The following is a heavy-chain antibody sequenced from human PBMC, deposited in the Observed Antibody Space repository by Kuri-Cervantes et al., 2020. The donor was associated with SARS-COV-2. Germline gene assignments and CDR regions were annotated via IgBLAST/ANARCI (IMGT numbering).Heavy chain of an antibody. CDR1: GYSFTSYW. CDR3: ARRVVVVPAAIAGWFDP. J-gene: IGHJ5*02. Sequence: GGSLRLSCKGSGYSFTSYWIGWVRQMPGKGLEWMGIIYPGDSGTRYSPSFQGQVTISADKSISTAYLQWSSLKASDTAMYYCARRVVVVPAAIAGWFDPWGQGTLVPSPQ. V-gene: IGHV5-51*01. D-gene: IGHD2-2*01. CDR2: IYPGDSGT.